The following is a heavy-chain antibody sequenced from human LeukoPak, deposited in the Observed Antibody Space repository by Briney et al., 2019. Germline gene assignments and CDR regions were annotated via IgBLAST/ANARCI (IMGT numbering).Heavy chain of an antibody. D-gene: IGHD6-13*01. J-gene: IGHJ4*02. V-gene: IGHV1-46*01. CDR2: INLSGGNT. CDR3: AREAPGGYFDY. CDR1: GYTFTSYY. Sequence: GASVKVSCKASGYTFTSYYMHWVRQAPGQGLEWMGIINLSGGNTNYAQKFQGRVTMTRDTSKSTVYMELSSLRSEDTAMYYCAREAPGGYFDYWGQGTLVTVSS.